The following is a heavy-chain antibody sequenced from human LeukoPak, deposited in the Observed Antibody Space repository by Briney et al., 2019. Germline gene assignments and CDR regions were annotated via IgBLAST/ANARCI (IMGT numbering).Heavy chain of an antibody. D-gene: IGHD1-1*01. Sequence: GGSLRLSCAAFGFTFTDAWMTWVRQAPGKGLEWVGRIKSKTDGGTTDYAAPVKGRFTISRDDSENILYLQMSSLKTDDTAVYYCTRYGDYWGQGVLVTVSS. V-gene: IGHV3-15*01. CDR3: TRYGDY. J-gene: IGHJ4*02. CDR2: IKSKTDGGTT. CDR1: GFTFTDAW.